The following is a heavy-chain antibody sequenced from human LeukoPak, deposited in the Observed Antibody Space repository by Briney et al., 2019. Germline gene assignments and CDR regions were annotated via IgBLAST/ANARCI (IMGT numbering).Heavy chain of an antibody. J-gene: IGHJ6*03. D-gene: IGHD2-2*01. V-gene: IGHV4-59*11. Sequence: PSETLPLTCTVSGGSISSHYWSWIRQPPGKGLEWIGYIYYSGSTDYNPSLKSRVTISVDTSKNQFSLKLSSVTAADTAVYYCARAADPGYCSSTSCYDPYYYMDVWGKGTTVTVSS. CDR3: ARAADPGYCSSTSCYDPYYYMDV. CDR2: IYYSGST. CDR1: GGSISSHY.